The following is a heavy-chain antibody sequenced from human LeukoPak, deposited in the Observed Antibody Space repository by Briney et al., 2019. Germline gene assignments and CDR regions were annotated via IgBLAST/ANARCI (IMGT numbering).Heavy chain of an antibody. V-gene: IGHV1-18*01. D-gene: IGHD6-19*01. Sequence: ASVKVSCKASGYTFTSYGISWVRQAPGQGLEWVGWISAYNGNTNYAQKLQGRVTMTTDTSTSTAYMELRSLRSDDTAVYYCARDEPYSSGWFEVDYWGQGTLVTVSS. CDR2: ISAYNGNT. CDR1: GYTFTSYG. CDR3: ARDEPYSSGWFEVDY. J-gene: IGHJ4*02.